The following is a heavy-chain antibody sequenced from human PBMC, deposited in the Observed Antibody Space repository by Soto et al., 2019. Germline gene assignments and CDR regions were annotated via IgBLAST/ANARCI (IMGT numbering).Heavy chain of an antibody. Sequence: RGESLKISCKGSGFNFSTYWIGWVRQMPGKGLEWMGIIYPGDSDTRYNPSFQGQVAISADKSISTAYLQWSSLKASDTAMYYCARQDSYYYHYGLDVWGQGTTVTVSS. CDR1: GFNFSTYW. CDR2: IYPGDSDT. CDR3: ARQDSYYYHYGLDV. J-gene: IGHJ6*02. V-gene: IGHV5-51*01.